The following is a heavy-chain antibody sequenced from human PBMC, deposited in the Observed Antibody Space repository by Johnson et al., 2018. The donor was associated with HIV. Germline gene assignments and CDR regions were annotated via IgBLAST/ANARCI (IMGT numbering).Heavy chain of an antibody. CDR2: INTVGDT. J-gene: IGHJ3*02. V-gene: IGHV3-13*01. D-gene: IGHD3-10*01. CDR1: GFTFSNHD. CDR3: ARGSYDGDSFDI. Sequence: VQLVESGGGLVQPGGSLRLSCAASGFTFSNHDMHWVRQATGTRLEWVSGINTVGDTFYSGSVKGRFTISRDNAKNSLYLQVSTPTAGDTALYYCARGSYDGDSFDIWGQGTMVTVSS.